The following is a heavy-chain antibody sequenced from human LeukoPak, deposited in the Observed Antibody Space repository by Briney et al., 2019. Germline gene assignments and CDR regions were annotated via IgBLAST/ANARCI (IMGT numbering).Heavy chain of an antibody. CDR1: GYTFTSYG. CDR2: ISAYNGNT. CDR3: ARDLGDSGSYLGDRYFDY. J-gene: IGHJ4*02. Sequence: GASVKVSCKASGYTFTSYGISWVRHAPGQGLEWMGWISAYNGNTNYAQKLQGRVTMTTDTSTSTAYMELRSLRSEDTAVYYCARDLGDSGSYLGDRYFDYWGQGTLVTVSS. V-gene: IGHV1-18*01. D-gene: IGHD1-26*01.